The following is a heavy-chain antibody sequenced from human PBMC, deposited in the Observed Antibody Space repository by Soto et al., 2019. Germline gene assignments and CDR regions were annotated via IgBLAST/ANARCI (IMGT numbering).Heavy chain of an antibody. CDR3: ARGAYGDYARYVWYFDL. D-gene: IGHD4-17*01. CDR1: GFTFSSYA. Sequence: QVQLVESGGGVVQPGRSLRLSCAASGFTFSSYAMHWVRQAPGKGLEWVAVISYDGSNKYYADSVKGRFTISRDNSKNTLYLQMNSRRAEDTAVYYCARGAYGDYARYVWYFDLWGRGTLVTVSS. J-gene: IGHJ2*01. CDR2: ISYDGSNK. V-gene: IGHV3-30-3*01.